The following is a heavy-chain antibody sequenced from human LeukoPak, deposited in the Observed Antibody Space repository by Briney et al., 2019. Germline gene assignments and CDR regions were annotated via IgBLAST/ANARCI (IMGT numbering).Heavy chain of an antibody. CDR1: GGSISSYY. CDR3: ASGYCSSTSCFDY. D-gene: IGHD2-2*03. V-gene: IGHV4-59*01. CDR2: IYYSGST. Sequence: KASETLSLTCTVSGGSISSYYWSWIRQPPGKGLEWIGYIYYSGSTNYNPSLKSRVTISVDTSKNQFSLKLSSVTAADTAVYYCASGYCSSTSCFDYWGQGTLVTVSS. J-gene: IGHJ4*02.